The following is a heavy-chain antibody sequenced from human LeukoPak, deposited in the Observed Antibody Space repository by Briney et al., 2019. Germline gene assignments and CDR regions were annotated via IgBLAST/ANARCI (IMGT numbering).Heavy chain of an antibody. CDR3: AKRYCSGGSCFDAFDI. Sequence: GGSLRLSCAASGFTFSSYSMNWVRQAPGKGLEWVSAISGSGGSTYYADSVKGRFTISRDNSKNTLYLQMNSPRAEDTAVYYCAKRYCSGGSCFDAFDIWGPGTMVTVSS. CDR2: ISGSGGST. J-gene: IGHJ3*02. CDR1: GFTFSSYS. D-gene: IGHD2-15*01. V-gene: IGHV3-23*01.